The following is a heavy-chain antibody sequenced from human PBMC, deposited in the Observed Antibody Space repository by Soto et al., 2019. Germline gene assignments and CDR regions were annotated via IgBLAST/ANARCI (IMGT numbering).Heavy chain of an antibody. J-gene: IGHJ6*02. CDR2: ISAYNGNT. CDR3: ARGAIFGVVIRSYYYGMDV. CDR1: GYTFTSYG. Sequence: GASVKVSCKASGYTFTSYGISWVRQAPGQGLEWMGWISAYNGNTNYAQKLQGRVTMTTDTSTSTAYMELRSLRSDDTAVYYCARGAIFGVVIRSYYYGMDVWGQGTTVTVSS. V-gene: IGHV1-18*04. D-gene: IGHD3-3*01.